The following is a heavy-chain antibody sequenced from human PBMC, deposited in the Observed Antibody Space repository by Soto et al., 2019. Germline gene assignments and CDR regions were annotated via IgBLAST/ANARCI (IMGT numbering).Heavy chain of an antibody. J-gene: IGHJ4*02. D-gene: IGHD2-2*01. CDR1: GFTFSNYW. CDR2: IKPGGSET. V-gene: IGHV3-7*03. CDR3: ARRSTLTIYFDY. Sequence: EVQLVESGGGLIQPGGSLRLSCAASGFTFSNYWMSWVRQTPGKGLEWVANIKPGGSETYYVDSVEGRFTIYRDNAKNALYLQMHSLSAEDTAIYYCARRSTLTIYFDYWGQGTLVPVSS.